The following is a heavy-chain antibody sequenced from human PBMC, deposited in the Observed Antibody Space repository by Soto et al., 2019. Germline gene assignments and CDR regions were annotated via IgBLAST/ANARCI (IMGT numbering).Heavy chain of an antibody. Sequence: QVQLVQSGAEVKKPGSSVKVSCKASGGTFSSYTISWVRQAPGQGLEWMGRIIPILGIANYAQKFQGRVTITADKSTSTXXMELSSLRSEDTAVYYCARGMEMVRGVLNRDWFDPWGQGTLVTVSS. J-gene: IGHJ5*02. CDR3: ARGMEMVRGVLNRDWFDP. D-gene: IGHD3-10*01. V-gene: IGHV1-69*02. CDR2: IIPILGIA. CDR1: GGTFSSYT.